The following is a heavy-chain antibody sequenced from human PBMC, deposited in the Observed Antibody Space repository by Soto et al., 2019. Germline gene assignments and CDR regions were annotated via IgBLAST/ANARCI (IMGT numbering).Heavy chain of an antibody. CDR1: GFTFSSFA. Sequence: GGSLRLSCAASGFTFSSFAVGWVRQAPGKGLEWVSDIIDSGGSTYYADSVKGRFTISRDNSKRTLYLQMNSLRAEDTALYYCAKGRSYYYYYGVDVWGQGTTVTVSS. CDR3: AKGRSYYYYYGVDV. V-gene: IGHV3-23*01. CDR2: IIDSGGST. J-gene: IGHJ6*02.